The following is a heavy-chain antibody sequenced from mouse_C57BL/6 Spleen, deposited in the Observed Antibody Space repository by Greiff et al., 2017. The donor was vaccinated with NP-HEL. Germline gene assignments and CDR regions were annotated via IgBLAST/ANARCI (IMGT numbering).Heavy chain of an antibody. CDR3: ARHEGYYGFDY. Sequence: EVQLVESGGGLVKPEGSLKLSFEASGFTFSSFTLSWVRQTPEKRLEWVATISGGGGNTYYPDSVKGRFTISRDNAKNTLYLQMSSLRSEDTALYYCARHEGYYGFDYWGQGTTLTVSS. CDR1: GFTFSSFT. CDR2: ISGGGGNT. J-gene: IGHJ2*01. D-gene: IGHD2-3*01. V-gene: IGHV5-9*01.